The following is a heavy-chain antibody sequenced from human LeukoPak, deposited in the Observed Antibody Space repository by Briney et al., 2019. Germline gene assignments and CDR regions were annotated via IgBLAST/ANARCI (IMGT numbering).Heavy chain of an antibody. CDR3: ARGYYDSSGYSPWGY. CDR1: GYTFTGYY. Sequence: ASVKVSCKASGYTFTGYYMHWVRQAPGQGLEWMGWVNPNSGGTNYAQKFQGRVTMTRDTSISTAYVELSRLRSDDTAVYYCARGYYDSSGYSPWGYWGQGTLVTVSS. CDR2: VNPNSGGT. V-gene: IGHV1-2*02. J-gene: IGHJ4*02. D-gene: IGHD3-22*01.